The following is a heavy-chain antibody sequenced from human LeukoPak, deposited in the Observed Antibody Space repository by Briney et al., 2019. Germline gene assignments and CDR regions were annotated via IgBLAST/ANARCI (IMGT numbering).Heavy chain of an antibody. Sequence: SETLSLTCTVSGGSISSSSYYWGWIRQPPGKGLEWIGSIYYSGSTYYNPSLKSRVTISVDTSKNQFSLKLSSVTAADTAVYYCARGVELTGYSDYWGRGTLVTVSS. V-gene: IGHV4-39*07. CDR3: ARGVELTGYSDY. CDR1: GGSISSSSYY. D-gene: IGHD3-9*01. CDR2: IYYSGST. J-gene: IGHJ4*02.